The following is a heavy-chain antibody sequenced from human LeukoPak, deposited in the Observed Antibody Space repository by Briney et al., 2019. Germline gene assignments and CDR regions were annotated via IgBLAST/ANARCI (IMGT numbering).Heavy chain of an antibody. D-gene: IGHD2-2*01. V-gene: IGHV4-61*02. CDR2: IYTSGSK. J-gene: IGHJ4*02. CDR1: GGSISSGSYY. CDR3: ARDKYCSTTSCYERPFDY. Sequence: SQTLSLTCTVSGGSISSGSYYWSWIRQPAGKGLEWIGRIYTSGSKNYNPSLKSRVTMSVDTSKNQFSLKLRSMTATDTAVYYCARDKYCSTTSCYERPFDYWGQGTLVTVSS.